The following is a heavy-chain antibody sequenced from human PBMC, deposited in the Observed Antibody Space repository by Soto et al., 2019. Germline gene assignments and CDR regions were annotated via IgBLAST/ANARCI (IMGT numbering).Heavy chain of an antibody. V-gene: IGHV4-4*02. Sequence: QVRLQESGPGLVKPSGTLSLTCLVSGGSMSSPNWWSWVRQAPGKGLEWIAEMHHSGATNYNPSLKSRAVISIDKSKNQFSHNLSSVTAADTAVYYCATGSLYYYGSGGMWDSWGRGALVTVSS. CDR2: MHHSGAT. J-gene: IGHJ4*02. CDR1: GGSMSSPNW. CDR3: ATGSLYYYGSGGMWDS. D-gene: IGHD3-10*01.